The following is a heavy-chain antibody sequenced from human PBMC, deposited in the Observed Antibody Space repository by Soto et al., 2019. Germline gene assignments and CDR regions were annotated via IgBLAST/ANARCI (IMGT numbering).Heavy chain of an antibody. D-gene: IGHD6-13*01. CDR3: ARYTYTSRYSYFGMDV. CDR1: GFTFGDFA. V-gene: IGHV3-49*03. Sequence: GGSLRLSCTTSGFTFGDFAMSWFRQAPGKGLEWVGVVRSKAYGGTTDYAASVKGRFDISRDDSKSIAYLQMNSVTTDDTGVYFCARYTYTSRYSYFGMDVWGHGTTVTAP. J-gene: IGHJ6*02. CDR2: VRSKAYGGTT.